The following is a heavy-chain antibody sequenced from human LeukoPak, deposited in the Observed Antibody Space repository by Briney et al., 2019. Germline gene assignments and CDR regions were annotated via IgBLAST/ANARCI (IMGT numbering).Heavy chain of an antibody. Sequence: PGGSLRLSCVAHGFTFSTYWMSWVRQAPGKGLEWVATIKQDGSKNYYVESVKGRFTISRDNAKNSLYLQMNSLRVEDTAVYYCARDKIVGATYFNYWGQGTLVTVSS. J-gene: IGHJ4*02. CDR1: GFTFSTYW. V-gene: IGHV3-7*01. CDR3: ARDKIVGATYFNY. D-gene: IGHD1-26*01. CDR2: IKQDGSKN.